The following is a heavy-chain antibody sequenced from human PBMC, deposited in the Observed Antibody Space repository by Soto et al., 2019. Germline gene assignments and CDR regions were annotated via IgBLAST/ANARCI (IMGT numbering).Heavy chain of an antibody. CDR3: ARVGGLAARTFDY. V-gene: IGHV4-59*01. CDR2: IYYSGST. D-gene: IGHD6-6*01. CDR1: GGSISDFY. Sequence: SETLSLTCTVSGGSISDFYWSWIRPPPGKGLEWIGYIYYSGSTNYNPSLKSRVTISVDTSKNQFSLNLRSMSPADTAVYYCARVGGLAARTFDYWGPGTLVTVS. J-gene: IGHJ4*02.